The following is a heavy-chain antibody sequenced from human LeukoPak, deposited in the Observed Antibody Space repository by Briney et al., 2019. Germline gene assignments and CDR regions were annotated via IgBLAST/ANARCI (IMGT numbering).Heavy chain of an antibody. CDR3: TTDRTDSSSWYGYYMDV. Sequence: PGGSLRLSCAASGFTFSNAWMSWVRQAPGKGLEWVGRIKSKTDGGTTDYAAPVKGRFTISRDDSKNTLYLQMNSLKTEDTAVYYCTTDRTDSSSWYGYYMDVWGKGTTVTVSS. CDR1: GFTFSNAW. V-gene: IGHV3-15*01. J-gene: IGHJ6*03. D-gene: IGHD6-13*01. CDR2: IKSKTDGGTT.